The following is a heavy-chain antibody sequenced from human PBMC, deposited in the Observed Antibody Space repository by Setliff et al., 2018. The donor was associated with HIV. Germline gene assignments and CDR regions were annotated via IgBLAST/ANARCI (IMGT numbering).Heavy chain of an antibody. V-gene: IGHV4-4*07. J-gene: IGHJ3*02. CDR2: IYTSGNT. D-gene: IGHD6-13*01. CDR1: GGSISSYY. Sequence: PSETLSLTYTVSGGSISSYYWSWIRQPAGKGLEWIGRIYTSGNTNYNPSLKSLKSRVTMSVDTSKNQFSLKLSSVTAADTAVYYCARDKTAVPRDVDAFDIWGQGTMVTVSS. CDR3: ARDKTAVPRDVDAFDI.